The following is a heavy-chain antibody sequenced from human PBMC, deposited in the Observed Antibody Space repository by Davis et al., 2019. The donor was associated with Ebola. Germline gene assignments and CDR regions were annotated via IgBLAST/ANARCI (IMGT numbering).Heavy chain of an antibody. Sequence: GGSLRLSCAASGFTFSSYEMNWVRQAPGKGLEWVASNSSGSRYMYYADSLRGRFIISRDDSKRSLYLQLNSLRVEDTGVYYCARDPEDVVTISGVMHYGMDVWGQGTTVTVSS. CDR3: ARDPEDVVTISGVMHYGMDV. CDR1: GFTFSSYE. J-gene: IGHJ6*02. V-gene: IGHV3-21*01. D-gene: IGHD2-15*01. CDR2: NSSGSRYM.